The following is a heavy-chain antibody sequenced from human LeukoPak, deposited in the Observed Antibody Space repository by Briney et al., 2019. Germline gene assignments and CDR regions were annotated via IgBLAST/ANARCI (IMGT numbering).Heavy chain of an antibody. D-gene: IGHD2-21*02. Sequence: KGGESLKISCEGSGYSLSNYWIGWVRQMPGKGLEWMGIIYPGDYETRYSPSFQGLVTISVDKSISTAYLQWSSLKASDTAMYYCAIPPGYCGNDCSFDHWGQGTLVTVSS. V-gene: IGHV5-51*01. J-gene: IGHJ4*02. CDR2: IYPGDYET. CDR3: AIPPGYCGNDCSFDH. CDR1: GYSLSNYW.